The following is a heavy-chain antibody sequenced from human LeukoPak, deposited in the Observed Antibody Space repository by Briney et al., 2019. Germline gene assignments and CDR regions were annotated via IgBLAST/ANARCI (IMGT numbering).Heavy chain of an antibody. Sequence: SETLSLTCTVSGGSISSYYWSWIRQPAGKGLEWIGRIYTSGSTNYNPSLKSRVTISVDKSKNQFSLKLSSVTAADTAVYYCAGEHQLKTYYYMDVWGKGTTVTVSS. V-gene: IGHV4-4*07. D-gene: IGHD2-2*01. CDR1: GGSISSYY. J-gene: IGHJ6*03. CDR3: AGEHQLKTYYYMDV. CDR2: IYTSGST.